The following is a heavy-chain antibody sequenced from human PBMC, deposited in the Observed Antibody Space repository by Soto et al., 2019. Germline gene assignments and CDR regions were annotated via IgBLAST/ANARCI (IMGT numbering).Heavy chain of an antibody. D-gene: IGHD2-15*01. CDR2: ISDTGGST. J-gene: IGHJ4*02. V-gene: IGHV3-23*01. CDR1: GFTFSSYA. Sequence: EVQLLESGGGLVQPGGSLRLSCAASGFTFSSYAMSWVRQAPGKGLEWVSRISDTGGSTYYADSVKGRFTISRDSSKNTLYLQMTILRAYDTAIYYCAKVGELAVGGFDYWGQGTLVTVSS. CDR3: AKVGELAVGGFDY.